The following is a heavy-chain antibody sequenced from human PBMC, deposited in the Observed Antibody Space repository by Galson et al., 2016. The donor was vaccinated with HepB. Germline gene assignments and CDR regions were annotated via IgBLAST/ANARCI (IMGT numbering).Heavy chain of an antibody. CDR1: GFTFSNTW. Sequence: SLRLSCAASGFTFSNTWMVWVRQPPGKGLEWIGRIKSKSAGGTTDYAAPVKGRFTISRDDSKNTLYLQLNTLNSEDTAVYYCAPGFSSGNWGQGTLVTVSS. CDR3: APGFSSGN. D-gene: IGHD3-3*01. CDR2: IKSKSAGGTT. V-gene: IGHV3-15*01. J-gene: IGHJ4*02.